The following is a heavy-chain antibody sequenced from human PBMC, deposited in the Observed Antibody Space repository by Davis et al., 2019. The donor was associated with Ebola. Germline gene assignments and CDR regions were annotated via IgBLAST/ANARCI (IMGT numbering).Heavy chain of an antibody. CDR1: GYTFTSYG. Sequence: ASVKVSCKASGYTFTSYGITWLRQAPGQGLEWMGWINPHNGNTNYAQNVQGRVTMTTDTSTSTAYMEVGSLRSYDTAVDYCARAQLPTTSDHWGQGTLVTVSS. J-gene: IGHJ4*02. V-gene: IGHV1-18*04. CDR3: ARAQLPTTSDH. CDR2: INPHNGNT. D-gene: IGHD1-1*01.